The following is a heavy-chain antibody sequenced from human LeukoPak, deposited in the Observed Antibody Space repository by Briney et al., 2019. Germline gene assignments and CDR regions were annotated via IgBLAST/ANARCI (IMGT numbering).Heavy chain of an antibody. CDR1: GFTFSSYW. V-gene: IGHV3-21*01. D-gene: IGHD6-13*01. J-gene: IGHJ6*03. CDR2: ISTSSSYI. CDR3: ARVALQQPPFYYYYYYMDV. Sequence: GGSLRLSCAASGFTFSSYWMHWVRQAPGKGLEWVSSISTSSSYICYADSAKGRFTISRDNAENSLYLQMNSLRAEDTAVYYCARVALQQPPFYYYYYYMDVWGKGTTVTVSS.